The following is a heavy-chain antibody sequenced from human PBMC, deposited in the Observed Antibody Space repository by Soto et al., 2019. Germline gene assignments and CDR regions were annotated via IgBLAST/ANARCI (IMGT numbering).Heavy chain of an antibody. CDR3: ATVHNTSRSFDY. CDR2: TGATGRTT. D-gene: IGHD1-20*01. CDR1: GFTFNIYA. V-gene: IGHV3-23*01. J-gene: IGHJ4*02. Sequence: GDSLRLSCAASGFTFNIYAMTWIRQAPGKGLEWVSTTGATGRTTYYSDSVKGRFTVSRDNSKNTLDLQMSNLRAEDTAVYYCATVHNTSRSFDYWGQGTLVTVYS.